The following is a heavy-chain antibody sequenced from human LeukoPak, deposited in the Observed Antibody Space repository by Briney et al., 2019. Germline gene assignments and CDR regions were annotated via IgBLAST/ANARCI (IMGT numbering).Heavy chain of an antibody. V-gene: IGHV3-23*01. CDR1: GFTFSSYA. CDR3: AKFQANYYDSSGYGCLDY. Sequence: PGGSLRLSCAASGFTFSSYAMSWVRQAPGKGLEWVSAISGSGGSTYYADSVKGRFTISRDNSKNTLYLQMNSLRAEDTAVYYCAKFQANYYDSSGYGCLDYWGQGTLVTVSS. CDR2: ISGSGGST. J-gene: IGHJ4*02. D-gene: IGHD3-22*01.